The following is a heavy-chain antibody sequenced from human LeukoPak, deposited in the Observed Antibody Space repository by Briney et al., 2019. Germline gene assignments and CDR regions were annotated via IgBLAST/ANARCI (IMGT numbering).Heavy chain of an antibody. J-gene: IGHJ4*02. CDR3: ARDRGSGSYYVD. V-gene: IGHV1-69*06. CDR2: VIPIFGTA. Sequence: SVKVSCKASGGTFSSYAISWVRQAPGQGLEWMGGVIPIFGTANYAQKFQGRVTITADKSTSTAYMELSSLRSEDTAVYYCARDRGSGSYYVDWGQGTLVTVSS. D-gene: IGHD3-10*01. CDR1: GGTFSSYA.